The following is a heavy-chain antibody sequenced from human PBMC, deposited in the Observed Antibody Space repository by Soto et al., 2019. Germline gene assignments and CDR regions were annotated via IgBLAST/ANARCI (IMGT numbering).Heavy chain of an antibody. CDR1: GGSFSGYY. V-gene: IGHV4-34*01. J-gene: IGHJ4*02. D-gene: IGHD1-7*01. Sequence: PSETLSLTCAVYGGSFSGYYWSWIRQPPGKGLEWIGEINHSGSTNYNSSLKSRVTISVDTSKNQFSLKLSSVTAADTAVCYCARGGTTDYWGQGTLVTVSS. CDR2: INHSGST. CDR3: ARGGTTDY.